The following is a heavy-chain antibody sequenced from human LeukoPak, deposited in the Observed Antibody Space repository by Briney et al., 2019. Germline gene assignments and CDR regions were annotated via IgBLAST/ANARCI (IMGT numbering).Heavy chain of an antibody. V-gene: IGHV3-48*02. CDR3: ARVWGLAVAGGEIEY. Sequence: GGSLRLSCAASGFTFSSYSMNWVRQAPGKGLEWVSYVSSSGTTIYYADSVKGRFTISRDNAKNSLYLQMNSLRDEDTAVYYCARVWGLAVAGGEIEYWGQGTLVTVSS. CDR2: VSSSGTTI. J-gene: IGHJ4*02. D-gene: IGHD6-13*01. CDR1: GFTFSSYS.